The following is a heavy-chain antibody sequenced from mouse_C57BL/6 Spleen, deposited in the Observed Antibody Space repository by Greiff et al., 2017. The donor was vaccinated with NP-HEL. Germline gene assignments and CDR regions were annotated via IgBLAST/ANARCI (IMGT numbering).Heavy chain of an antibody. J-gene: IGHJ1*03. CDR3: ARSPAYSKNWYFDV. Sequence: VQLQQSGPELVKPGASVKLSCKASGYTFTSYDINWVKQRPGQGLEWIGWIYPRDGSTKYNEKFKGKATLTVDTSSSTAYMELHSLTAEDSAVYFCARSPAYSKNWYFDVWGTGTTVTVSS. V-gene: IGHV1-85*01. CDR1: GYTFTSYD. D-gene: IGHD2-10*01. CDR2: IYPRDGST.